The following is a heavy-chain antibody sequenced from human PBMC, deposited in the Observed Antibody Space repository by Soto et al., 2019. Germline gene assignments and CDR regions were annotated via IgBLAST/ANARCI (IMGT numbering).Heavy chain of an antibody. CDR1: GFTFSSYA. Sequence: GGSLRLSCAASGFTFSSYAMSWVRQAPGKGLEWVSAISGSGGSTYYADSVKGRFTISRDNSKNTLYLQMNSLRAEDAAVYYCAKDESIAVAGTVVDAFDIWGQGTMVTVSS. CDR3: AKDESIAVAGTVVDAFDI. V-gene: IGHV3-23*01. D-gene: IGHD6-19*01. CDR2: ISGSGGST. J-gene: IGHJ3*02.